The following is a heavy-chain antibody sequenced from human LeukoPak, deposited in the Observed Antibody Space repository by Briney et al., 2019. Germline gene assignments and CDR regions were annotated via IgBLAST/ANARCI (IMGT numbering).Heavy chain of an antibody. V-gene: IGHV3-74*01. CDR2: INTDGST. Sequence: GGSLRLSCEASGFTFWNTWMHWVRQPPGKGLVWVSRINTDGSTTYADSVKGRFTISRDNAKNSLYLQMNSLRAEDTAVYYCARGIGIEAAGMWGQGTLVTVSS. D-gene: IGHD6-13*01. J-gene: IGHJ4*02. CDR3: ARGIGIEAAGM. CDR1: GFTFWNTW.